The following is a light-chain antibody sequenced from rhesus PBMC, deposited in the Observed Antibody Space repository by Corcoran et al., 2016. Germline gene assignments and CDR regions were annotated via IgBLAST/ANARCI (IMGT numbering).Light chain of an antibody. V-gene: IGKV2-104*02. CDR3: MQALEFPYS. Sequence: DIVMTQTPLSLPVTPGEPASTSCRSSQSLLDSEDGKTYLDWYLQKPGQSPQLVIYEVSNRASGVPEGLSGSGKDTDVTLKISRVEAEDVGVYYCMQALEFPYSFGQGTKVEIK. CDR1: QSLLDSEDGKTY. CDR2: EVS. J-gene: IGKJ2*01.